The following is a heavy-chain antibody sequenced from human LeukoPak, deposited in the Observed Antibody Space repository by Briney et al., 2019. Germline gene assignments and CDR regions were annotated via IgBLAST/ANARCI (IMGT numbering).Heavy chain of an antibody. Sequence: ASVKVSCKASGYTFTGYYMHWVRQAPGHGLERRGWINPNSGGTNYAQKFQGRVTMTRDTSISTAYMELSRLRSDDTAVYYCASDTVTYYYYGMDVWGQGTTVTVSS. D-gene: IGHD4-17*01. CDR1: GYTFTGYY. V-gene: IGHV1-2*02. CDR2: INPNSGGT. J-gene: IGHJ6*02. CDR3: ASDTVTYYYYGMDV.